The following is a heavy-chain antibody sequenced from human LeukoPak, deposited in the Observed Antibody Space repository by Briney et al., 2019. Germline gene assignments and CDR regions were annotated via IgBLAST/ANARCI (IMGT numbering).Heavy chain of an antibody. CDR1: VFTFSDYS. CDR3: ASREGYYYDSSGIALGI. V-gene: IGHV3-48*01. D-gene: IGHD3-22*01. Sequence: GGSLRLSCAASVFTFSDYSMTWVRQDPGKGLEWVSYISSGSTTIYYAESVKGRLTISRDNATKSLYLQMNSLRAEDTAVYYCASREGYYYDSSGIALGIWGQGNLVTVSS. J-gene: IGHJ4*02. CDR2: ISSGSTTI.